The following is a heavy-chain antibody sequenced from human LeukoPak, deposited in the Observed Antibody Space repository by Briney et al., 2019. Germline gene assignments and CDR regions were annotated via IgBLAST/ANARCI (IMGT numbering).Heavy chain of an antibody. CDR3: ARVLGGSYYAMDV. V-gene: IGHV3-48*01. J-gene: IGHJ6*02. D-gene: IGHD1-26*01. CDR1: GFTFSSYN. CDR2: ISTSSSTI. Sequence: PGGSLRLSCAASGFTFSSYNMNWVRQAPGKGLEWVSYISTSSSTISYVDSVKGRFTISRDNAKNSVYLQLNSLRAEDTAVYYCARVLGGSYYAMDVWGQGTTVTVSS.